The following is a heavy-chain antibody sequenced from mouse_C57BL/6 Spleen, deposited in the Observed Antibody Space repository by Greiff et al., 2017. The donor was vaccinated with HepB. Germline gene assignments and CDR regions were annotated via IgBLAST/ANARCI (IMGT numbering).Heavy chain of an antibody. D-gene: IGHD1-1*01. V-gene: IGHV1-82*01. CDR1: GYAFSSSW. CDR2: IYPGDGDT. Sequence: VQLQQSGPELVKPGASVKISCKASGYAFSSSWMNWVKQRPGKGLEWIGRIYPGDGDTNYNGKFKGKATLTADKSSSTAYMQLSSLTSEDSAVYFCARRGSTVVATDYYAMDYWGQGTSVTVSS. CDR3: ARRGSTVVATDYYAMDY. J-gene: IGHJ4*01.